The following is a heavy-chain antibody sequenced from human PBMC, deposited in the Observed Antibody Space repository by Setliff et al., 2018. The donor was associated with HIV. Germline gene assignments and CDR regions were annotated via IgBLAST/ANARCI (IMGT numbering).Heavy chain of an antibody. J-gene: IGHJ6*03. CDR2: IIPMFGTT. D-gene: IGHD3-3*01. V-gene: IGHV1-69*05. CDR3: ARDRVRITIFGVPSDPYYMDV. Sequence: SVKVSCKASGGRFSSYAMSWVRQAPGQGLEWMGGIIPMFGTTYYADSVKGRFTISRDNSKNTLYLQMNSLRTEDTAVYYCARDRVRITIFGVPSDPYYMDVWGKGTTVTVSS. CDR1: GGRFSSYA.